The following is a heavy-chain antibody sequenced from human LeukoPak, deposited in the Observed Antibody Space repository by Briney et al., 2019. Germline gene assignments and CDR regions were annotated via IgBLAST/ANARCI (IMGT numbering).Heavy chain of an antibody. CDR3: AKDRRIAAAGTDY. CDR2: ISGGGGSA. J-gene: IGHJ4*02. V-gene: IGHV3-23*01. D-gene: IGHD6-13*01. CDR1: GFTFSSYA. Sequence: GGSLRLSCAASGFTFSSYAMSWVRQAPGKGLEWASAISGGGGSAYYADSVKGRFTISRDNSKNTLYLQMNSLRAEDTAVYYCAKDRRIAAAGTDYWGQGTLVTVSS.